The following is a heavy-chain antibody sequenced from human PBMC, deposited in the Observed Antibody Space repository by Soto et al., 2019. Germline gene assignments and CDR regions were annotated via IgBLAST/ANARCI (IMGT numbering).Heavy chain of an antibody. CDR3: AKTRGAMIYAISVYGMDV. CDR1: GFSFSSFA. V-gene: IGHV3-23*01. D-gene: IGHD2-8*01. Sequence: EVQMLESGGGFIHPGGSLRLSCAASGFSFSSFAMNWVRHAPGKGLEWVSIISGSAESTFYADSVKGRFTISRDNSKSTLYLQINSLRAEDTAVYYCAKTRGAMIYAISVYGMDVWGQGTTVTVSS. J-gene: IGHJ6*02. CDR2: ISGSAEST.